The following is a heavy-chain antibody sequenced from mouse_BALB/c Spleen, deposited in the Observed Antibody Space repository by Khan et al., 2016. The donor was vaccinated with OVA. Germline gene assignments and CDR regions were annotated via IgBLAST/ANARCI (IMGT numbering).Heavy chain of an antibody. D-gene: IGHD1-1*01. CDR2: IYPGDGNS. CDR1: GYTFTSYW. V-gene: IGHV1-87*01. CDR3: ARGGITTGYFDY. Sequence: VQLQQSGTELARPGASVKLSCKASGYTFTSYWMQWVKQRPGQGLEWIGAIYPGDGNSRYTQKVKGKATLTADKSSSTAYMQLSSLASEDSAVYYCARGGITTGYFDYWGQGTTLTVSS. J-gene: IGHJ2*01.